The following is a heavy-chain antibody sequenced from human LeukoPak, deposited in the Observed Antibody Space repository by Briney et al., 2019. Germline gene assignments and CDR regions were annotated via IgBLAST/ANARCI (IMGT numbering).Heavy chain of an antibody. CDR3: AKGGSDLTVVVVPASDWFDP. D-gene: IGHD2-15*01. CDR2: ISAYNGNT. CDR1: GYTFTSYG. J-gene: IGHJ5*02. Sequence: ASVKVSCKASGYTFTSYGISWVRQAPGQGLEWMGWISAYNGNTNYAQKLQGRVTMTTDTSTSTAYMELRSLRSDDTAVYYCAKGGSDLTVVVVPASDWFDPWGQGTQVTVSS. V-gene: IGHV1-18*01.